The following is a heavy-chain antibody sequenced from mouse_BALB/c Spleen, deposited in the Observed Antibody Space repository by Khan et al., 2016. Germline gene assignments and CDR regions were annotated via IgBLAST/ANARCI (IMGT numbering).Heavy chain of an antibody. Sequence: EVELVESEGGLVQPGGSLRLSCATSGFTFTDYYMSWVRQPPGKALEWLGFIRNKANGYTTEYSASVKGRFTISRDNSQSILYLQMNTLRAEDSATYYCARGNNYFDYWGQGTTLTVSS. J-gene: IGHJ2*01. V-gene: IGHV7-3*02. CDR1: GFTFTDYY. CDR2: IRNKANGYTT. CDR3: ARGNNYFDY.